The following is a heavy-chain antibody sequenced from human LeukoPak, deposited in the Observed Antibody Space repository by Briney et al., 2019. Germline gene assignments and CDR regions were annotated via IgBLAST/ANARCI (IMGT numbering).Heavy chain of an antibody. V-gene: IGHV6-1*01. Sequence: SQTLSLTCAISGDSVSSNSAAWNWIRQSPSIGLEWLGRTYYRSKWYSDYAVSVKSRITINADTSKNQFSLHLSSVTPDDTAVYYCAGSPDGSYPDSWGQGALVTVSS. CDR2: TYYRSKWYS. J-gene: IGHJ4*02. D-gene: IGHD1-26*01. CDR3: AGSPDGSYPDS. CDR1: GDSVSSNSAA.